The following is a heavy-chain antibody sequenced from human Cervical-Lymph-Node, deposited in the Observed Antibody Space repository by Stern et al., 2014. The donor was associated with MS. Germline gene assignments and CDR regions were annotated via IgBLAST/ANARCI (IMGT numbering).Heavy chain of an antibody. D-gene: IGHD2-15*01. V-gene: IGHV3-74*02. J-gene: IGHJ3*01. CDR1: GFTFSSYW. CDR3: ARVKICSGCPDDALDV. Sequence: EVQLVESGGGLVQPGGSLRLSCAASGFTFSSYWMHWVRQVPGKGLVWVSRIKSNGSSTSYGDSVKGRFAITRDNAKNTLYLQMNSLRDEDTAVYYCARVKICSGCPDDALDVWGQGTMVTVSS. CDR2: IKSNGSST.